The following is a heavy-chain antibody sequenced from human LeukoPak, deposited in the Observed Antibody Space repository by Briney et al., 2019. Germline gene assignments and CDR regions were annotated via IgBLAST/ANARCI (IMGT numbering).Heavy chain of an antibody. D-gene: IGHD4-11*01. V-gene: IGHV3-30*18. CDR1: GFTSSRYG. CDR3: TKILPATVTADY. CDR2: ISCDGSNK. Sequence: GRSLRLSCAASGFTSSRYGVYWVRQAPGKGLEWVAVISCDGSNKYYADSVKGRFTFSKKNSKTTLYLQMNSLRAEDPAVYYCTKILPATVTADYWGQGTLVTVSS. J-gene: IGHJ4*02.